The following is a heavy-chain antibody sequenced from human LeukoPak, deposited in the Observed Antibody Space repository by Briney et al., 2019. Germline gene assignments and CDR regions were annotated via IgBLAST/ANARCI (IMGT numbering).Heavy chain of an antibody. CDR3: ARCTTGKTCGSLREIKKSREIDF. CDR1: GFTFSSYS. CDR2: ISSSSSYI. D-gene: IGHD1-1*01. J-gene: IGHJ4*02. V-gene: IGHV3-21*06. Sequence: GGSLRLSCAASGFTFSSYSMNWVPQAPGKGLEWVSSISSSSSYINYADSVRGRFTISRDKAKNSLFLQMDSLRGEDTAVYYCARCTTGKTCGSLREIKKSREIDFWGQGTLVTVSS.